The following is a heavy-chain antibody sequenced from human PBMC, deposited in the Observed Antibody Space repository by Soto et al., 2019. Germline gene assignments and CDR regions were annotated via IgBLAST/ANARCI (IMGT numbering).Heavy chain of an antibody. D-gene: IGHD6-19*01. CDR3: ARDRSGSGWFNAFDI. J-gene: IGHJ3*02. Sequence: SQSRSLPCAISGHSVFSTTASWNLIRQSPSRGLEWLGRTYYRSKWYNDYAVSVKSRITINPDTSKHQFSLKLNSVTPEDTAVYYCARDRSGSGWFNAFDIWGHGTMVTVSS. V-gene: IGHV6-1*01. CDR2: TYYRSKWYN. CDR1: GHSVFSTTAS.